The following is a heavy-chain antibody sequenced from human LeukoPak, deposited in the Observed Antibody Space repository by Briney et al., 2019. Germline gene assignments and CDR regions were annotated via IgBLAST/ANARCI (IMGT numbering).Heavy chain of an antibody. CDR2: IIPIFGTA. D-gene: IGHD2-8*01. J-gene: IGHJ6*03. CDR3: ARVSMRPYYYYYMDV. Sequence: SVKVSCKASGYTFTGYYMHWVRQAPGQGLEWMGGIIPIFGTANYAQKFQGRVTITTDESTSTAYMELSSLRSEDTAVYYCARVSMRPYYYYYMDVWGKGTTVTVSS. V-gene: IGHV1-69*05. CDR1: GYTFTGYY.